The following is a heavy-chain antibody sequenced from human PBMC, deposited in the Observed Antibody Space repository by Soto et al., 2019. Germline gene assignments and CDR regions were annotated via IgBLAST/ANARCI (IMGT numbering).Heavy chain of an antibody. CDR3: ARHRLDTAMDALDAFDI. V-gene: IGHV5-51*01. Sequence: HGESLKISCKGSGYSFTSYWIGWVRQMPGKGLEWMGIINPGDSDTRYSPSFQGQVTISADKSISTAYLQWSSLKASDTAMYYCARHRLDTAMDALDAFDIWGQGTMVTVSS. CDR2: INPGDSDT. D-gene: IGHD5-18*01. CDR1: GYSFTSYW. J-gene: IGHJ3*02.